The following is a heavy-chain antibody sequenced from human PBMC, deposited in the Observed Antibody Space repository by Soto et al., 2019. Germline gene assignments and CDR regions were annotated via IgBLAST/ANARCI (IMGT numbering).Heavy chain of an antibody. CDR2: ITPMLAAP. CDR1: GGSFRTYA. J-gene: IGHJ2*01. Sequence: ASVKVSCKASGGSFRTYAINWVCQAPGQGLEWMGGITPMLAAPTYAQKFQGGLTITADESTTTVYMELSSLTSEDTAVYYCARVGPPSPSVIWFFDLWGRGTLVTVSS. D-gene: IGHD2-21*01. V-gene: IGHV1-69*13. CDR3: ARVGPPSPSVIWFFDL.